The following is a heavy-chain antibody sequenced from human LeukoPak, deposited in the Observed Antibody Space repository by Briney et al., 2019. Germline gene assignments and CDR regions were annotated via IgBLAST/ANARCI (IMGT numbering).Heavy chain of an antibody. CDR1: GFTFSSYS. Sequence: GGSLRLSCAASGFTFSSYSMNWVRQAPGKGLEWVSSISSSSSYIYYADSVKGRFTISRDNAKNSLYLQMNSLRAEDTAVYYCASSYDYVWGSYRSPFDYWGQGTLVTVSS. CDR2: ISSSSSYI. J-gene: IGHJ4*02. V-gene: IGHV3-21*01. D-gene: IGHD3-16*02. CDR3: ASSYDYVWGSYRSPFDY.